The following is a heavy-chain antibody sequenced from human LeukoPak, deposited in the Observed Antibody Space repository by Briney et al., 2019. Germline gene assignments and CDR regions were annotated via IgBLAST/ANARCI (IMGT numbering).Heavy chain of an antibody. J-gene: IGHJ5*02. CDR1: GGSISSYY. D-gene: IGHD6-13*01. Sequence: PSETLSLTCTVSGGSISSYYWGWIRQPPGKGLEWIGSIYHSGSTYYNPSLKSRVTISVDTSKNQFSLKLSSVTAADTAVYYCARVELVEDNWFDPWGQGTLVTVSS. CDR2: IYHSGST. V-gene: IGHV4-38-2*02. CDR3: ARVELVEDNWFDP.